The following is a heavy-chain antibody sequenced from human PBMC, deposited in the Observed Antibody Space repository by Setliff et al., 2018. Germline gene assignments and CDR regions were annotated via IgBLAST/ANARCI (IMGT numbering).Heavy chain of an antibody. Sequence: ASVKVSCKASGYSFTNYDINWVRQATGQGLEWMGWINPNSGNTDYAQKFQGRVTMTTNTSLNTAYMELSSLRFEDTAVYYCARRGPEAAADVPEGFYGMDVWGQGTTVTVSS. V-gene: IGHV1-8*02. J-gene: IGHJ6*02. CDR3: ARRGPEAAADVPEGFYGMDV. CDR2: INPNSGNT. D-gene: IGHD6-13*01. CDR1: GYSFTNYD.